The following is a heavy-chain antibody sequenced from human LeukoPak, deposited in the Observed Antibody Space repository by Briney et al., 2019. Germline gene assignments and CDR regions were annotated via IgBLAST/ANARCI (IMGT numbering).Heavy chain of an antibody. J-gene: IGHJ2*01. V-gene: IGHV4-38-2*02. CDR1: GYSISSGYY. CDR3: SRSYHAYWYFDL. CDR2: IYHGGST. Sequence: SETLSLTCTVSGYSISSGYYWGWIRQPPGKGLEWIGSIYHGGSTYYNPSLKSRVTISVDTSKNQFSLKLSSVTAADTAVYYCSRSYHAYWYFDLWSRGTLVTVSS. D-gene: IGHD1-26*01.